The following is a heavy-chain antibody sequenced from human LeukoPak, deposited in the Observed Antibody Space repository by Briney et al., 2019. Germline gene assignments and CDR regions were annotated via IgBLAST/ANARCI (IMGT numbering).Heavy chain of an antibody. V-gene: IGHV1-2*02. Sequence: GASVKVSCKASGYTFTGYYMHWVRQAPGQGLEWMGWINPNSGGTNYAQKFQGRVTMTRDTSISTAYMELSRLRSDDTAVYYCATIMYYYDSSGRQGDYWGQGTLVTVSS. CDR3: ATIMYYYDSSGRQGDY. D-gene: IGHD3-22*01. J-gene: IGHJ4*02. CDR1: GYTFTGYY. CDR2: INPNSGGT.